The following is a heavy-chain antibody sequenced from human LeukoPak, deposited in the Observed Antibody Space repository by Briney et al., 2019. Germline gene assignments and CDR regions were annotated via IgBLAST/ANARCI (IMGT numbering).Heavy chain of an antibody. CDR2: IYYSGST. CDR3: ASEDSYGSDAFDI. J-gene: IGHJ3*02. CDR1: GGSISSYY. D-gene: IGHD5-18*01. V-gene: IGHV4-59*01. Sequence: SETLSLTRTVSGGSISSYYWSWIRQPPGKGLEWIGYIYYSGSTNYNPSLKSRVTISVDTSKNQFSLKLSSVTAADTAVYYCASEDSYGSDAFDIWGQGTMVTVSS.